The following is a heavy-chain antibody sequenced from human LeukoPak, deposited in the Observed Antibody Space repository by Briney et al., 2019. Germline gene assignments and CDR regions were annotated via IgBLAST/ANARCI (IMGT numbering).Heavy chain of an antibody. CDR1: GFTFSSYA. CDR3: TKDRLGSYYYFDY. V-gene: IGHV3-23*01. J-gene: IGHJ4*02. CDR2: ISGSGGST. Sequence: GGSLGLSCAASGFTFSSYAMSWVRQAPGNGLEWVSAISGSGGSTYYADSVKGRFTISRDNSKNTLYLQMNSLRAEDTALYYCTKDRLGSYYYFDYWGQGTLVTVSS. D-gene: IGHD3-10*01.